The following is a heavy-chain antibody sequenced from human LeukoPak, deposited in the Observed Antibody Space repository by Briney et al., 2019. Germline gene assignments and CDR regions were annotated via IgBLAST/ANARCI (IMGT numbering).Heavy chain of an antibody. CDR3: ARHRPRWSLDV. V-gene: IGHV3-33*01. CDR1: GLTFSNYG. J-gene: IGHJ6*02. D-gene: IGHD3-3*01. CDR2: IWYDGGNK. Sequence: GGSLRLSCASSGLTFSNYGMHWVHQAPGKGLEWVAVIWYDGGNKYYADSVKGRFTISRDNSKNTLYLQMNSLRAEDTAVYFCARHRPRWSLDVWGQGTTVTVSS.